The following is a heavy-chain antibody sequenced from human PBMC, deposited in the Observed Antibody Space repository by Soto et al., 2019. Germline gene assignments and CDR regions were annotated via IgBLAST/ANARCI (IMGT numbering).Heavy chain of an antibody. J-gene: IGHJ4*02. CDR2: ISGSGGGT. Sequence: GGSLRLSCAASGFTFNNYAMSWVRQAPGKGLEWVSAISGSGGGTYSAVSVKGRFTISRDNSKNTQYLQMNSLRVEDTAVYYCAKGSGGSRPYYFDYWGQGILVNVSS. V-gene: IGHV3-23*01. CDR1: GFTFNNYA. D-gene: IGHD2-15*01. CDR3: AKGSGGSRPYYFDY.